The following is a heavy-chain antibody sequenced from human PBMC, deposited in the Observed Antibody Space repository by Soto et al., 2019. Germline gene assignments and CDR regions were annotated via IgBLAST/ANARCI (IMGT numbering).Heavy chain of an antibody. J-gene: IGHJ4*02. V-gene: IGHV3-48*01. CDR2: ISSGGYTI. D-gene: IGHD3-3*01. Sequence: PWWSLSISCEASGFTLRSYRFNWVRQAPGQGLEWVSFISSGGYTIYHADSLEGRFSISRDDAKNSVYLQMSGLRMDDTAVYYCVRSRREWFGVVPPSDVWGRGTLVTVSS. CDR1: GFTLRSYR. CDR3: VRSRREWFGVVPPSDV.